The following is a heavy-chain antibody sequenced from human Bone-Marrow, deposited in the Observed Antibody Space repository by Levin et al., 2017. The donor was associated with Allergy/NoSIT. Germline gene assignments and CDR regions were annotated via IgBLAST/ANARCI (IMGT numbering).Heavy chain of an antibody. J-gene: IGHJ4*02. V-gene: IGHV3-48*01. CDR1: GFTFSSYS. D-gene: IGHD5-12*01. Sequence: GESLKISCAASGFTFSSYSMNWVRQAPGKGLEWVSYISSSSSTIYYADSVKGRFTISRDNAKNSLYLQMNSLRAEDTAVYYCASDSGYELDYWGQGTLVTVSS. CDR2: ISSSSSTI. CDR3: ASDSGYELDY.